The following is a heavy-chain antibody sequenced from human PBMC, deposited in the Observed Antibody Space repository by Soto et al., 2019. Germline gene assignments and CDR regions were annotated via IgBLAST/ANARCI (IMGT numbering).Heavy chain of an antibody. D-gene: IGHD6-19*01. Sequence: ASVKVSCKASGYTFTSYYMHWVRQAPGQGLEWMGIINPSGGSTSYAQKFQGRVTMTRDTSTSTVYMELSSLRSEDTAVYYCARDSSGWYDTYYXDYWGQGTLVTVSS. J-gene: IGHJ4*02. V-gene: IGHV1-46*03. CDR3: ARDSSGWYDTYYXDY. CDR2: INPSGGST. CDR1: GYTFTSYY.